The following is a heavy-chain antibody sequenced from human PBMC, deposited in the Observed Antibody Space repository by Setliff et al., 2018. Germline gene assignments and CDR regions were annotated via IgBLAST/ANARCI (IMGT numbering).Heavy chain of an antibody. CDR3: ARDPLTTNRRRAFDI. J-gene: IGHJ3*02. CDR1: GGSISSGSYC. V-gene: IGHV4-61*09. D-gene: IGHD4-17*01. CDR2: IHTSGAT. Sequence: PSETLSLTCSVSGGSISSGSYCWSWIRQPAGKGLEWIGHIHTSGATNYNPSLKSRITISLDTSKNQFSLKLSSVTAADTAVYYCARDPLTTNRRRAFDIWGQGTMVTVS.